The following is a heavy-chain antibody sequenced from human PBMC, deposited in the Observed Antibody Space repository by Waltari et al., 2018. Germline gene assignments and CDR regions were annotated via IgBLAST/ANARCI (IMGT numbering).Heavy chain of an antibody. CDR3: ARLGIEAGYYFDY. CDR2: IYHSGST. J-gene: IGHJ4*02. CDR1: GYSISSGYY. V-gene: IGHV4-38-2*01. D-gene: IGHD6-19*01. Sequence: QVQLQESGPGLVKPSETLSLTCAVSGYSISSGYYWGWIRQPPGKGLEWIGSIYHSGSTYYNPSLKSRGTISVDTSKNQFSLKLSSVTAADTAGYYCARLGIEAGYYFDYWGQGTLVTVSS.